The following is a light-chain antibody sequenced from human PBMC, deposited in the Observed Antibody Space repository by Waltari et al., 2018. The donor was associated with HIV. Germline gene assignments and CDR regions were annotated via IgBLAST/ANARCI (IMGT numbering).Light chain of an antibody. CDR1: ALPHRY. CDR2: KDR. V-gene: IGLV3-25*03. J-gene: IGLJ2*01. CDR3: QSADRSGSHVV. Sequence: SYELTQPPSMSVSPGQTARLTCFGDALPHRYASWYQQRPGQAPVLVIYKDRERPSGIPERFSGSNSGTTVTLIISGVQPEDEADYYCQSADRSGSHVVFGGGTKVTV.